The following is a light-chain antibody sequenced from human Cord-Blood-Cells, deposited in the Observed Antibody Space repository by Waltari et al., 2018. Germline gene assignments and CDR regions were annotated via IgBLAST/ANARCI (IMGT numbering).Light chain of an antibody. CDR2: EVS. J-gene: IGLJ2*01. CDR3: SSYAGSNNLV. Sequence: QSALTHPPSASGYPAQSVPISCTGTSSDVGGYNYASWYQQHPDKAPKLMSYEVSKRPSGVPDRFSGSKSGNTASLTVSGLQVEEEADYYCSSYAGSNNLVFGGGTKLTV. V-gene: IGLV2-8*01. CDR1: SSDVGGYNY.